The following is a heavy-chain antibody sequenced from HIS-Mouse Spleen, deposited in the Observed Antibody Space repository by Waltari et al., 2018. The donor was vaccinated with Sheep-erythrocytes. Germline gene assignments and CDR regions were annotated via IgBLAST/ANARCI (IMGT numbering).Heavy chain of an antibody. Sequence: QVQLVESGGGVVQPGRSLRLSCAASGFTFSSYAMHWVRQAPGKGLEWGEVRSYDGSNRYYADSVKGRFTISRDNSKNTLYLQMNSLRAEDTAVYYCARGAYSSSWYPFQHWGQGTLVTVSS. V-gene: IGHV3-30-3*01. CDR2: RSYDGSNR. J-gene: IGHJ1*01. CDR3: ARGAYSSSWYPFQH. D-gene: IGHD6-13*01. CDR1: GFTFSSYA.